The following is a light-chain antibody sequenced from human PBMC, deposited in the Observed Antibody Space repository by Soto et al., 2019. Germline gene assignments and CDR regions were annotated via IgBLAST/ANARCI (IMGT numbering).Light chain of an antibody. CDR2: QDS. V-gene: IGLV3-1*01. CDR3: QAWDSSTYVV. Sequence: SYELTQPPSVSVSPGQTASITCSGDKLGDKYAWWYQQKPGQSPVLVIYQDSKRPPGIPERFSGSNSGNTATLTISGTQAMEEADYYCQAWDSSTYVVFGGGTKLTVL. CDR1: KLGDKY. J-gene: IGLJ2*01.